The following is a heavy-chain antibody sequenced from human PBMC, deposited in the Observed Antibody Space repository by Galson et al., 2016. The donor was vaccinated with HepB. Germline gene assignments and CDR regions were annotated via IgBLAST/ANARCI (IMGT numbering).Heavy chain of an antibody. Sequence: SLRLSCAASGFTSSNAWMSWVRQAPGKGLEWVGRIKSKSKGGTTDYAAAVKGRFTISRDDSKTTVYLQMKSLKTEDTAVYYCTTEGLVGATVSDHWGQGTLVTVST. CDR3: TTEGLVGATVSDH. J-gene: IGHJ4*02. V-gene: IGHV3-15*01. CDR1: GFTSSNAW. CDR2: IKSKSKGGTT. D-gene: IGHD1-26*01.